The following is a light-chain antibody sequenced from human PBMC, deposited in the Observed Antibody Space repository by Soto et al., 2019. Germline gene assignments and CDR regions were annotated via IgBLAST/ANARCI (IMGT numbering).Light chain of an antibody. CDR1: RSDVGAYNY. CDR3: SSYTTDSTGV. J-gene: IGLJ1*01. V-gene: IGLV2-14*03. CDR2: DVT. Sequence: QSALTQPASVSGSPGQSITISCTGTRSDVGAYNYVSWYQQHPGKAPKLIISDVTNRPLGVSNRFSGSKSGNTASLTISGLRAEDEADYYCSSYTTDSTGVFGTGTKLTVL.